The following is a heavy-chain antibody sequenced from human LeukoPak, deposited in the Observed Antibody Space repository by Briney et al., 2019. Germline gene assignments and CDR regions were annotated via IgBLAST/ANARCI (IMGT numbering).Heavy chain of an antibody. Sequence: ASVKVSCKASGFTFTSYYMHWVRQAPGKGLEWMGGFDPEDGETIYAQKFQGRVTMTEDTSTDTAYMELSSLRSEDTAVYYCATADRYYDILTGYYPFDYWGQGTLVTVSS. CDR1: GFTFTSYY. V-gene: IGHV1-24*01. CDR2: FDPEDGET. J-gene: IGHJ4*02. D-gene: IGHD3-9*01. CDR3: ATADRYYDILTGYYPFDY.